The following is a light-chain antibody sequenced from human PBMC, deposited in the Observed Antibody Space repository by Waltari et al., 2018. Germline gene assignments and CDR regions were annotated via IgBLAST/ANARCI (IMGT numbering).Light chain of an antibody. J-gene: IGKJ2*01. CDR1: QSLVQSDGSIF. CDR3: LQSSQWPYA. Sequence: DVVLTKSPIPLAVTPGQPASISCWSSQSLVQSDGSIFLNWFHQKPGQSPRRLSYKVSNRESWVPDRFSGSGSGTDFTLKISRVEAEDVGIYYCLQSSQWPYAFGQGTKLEIK. V-gene: IGKV2-30*02. CDR2: KVS.